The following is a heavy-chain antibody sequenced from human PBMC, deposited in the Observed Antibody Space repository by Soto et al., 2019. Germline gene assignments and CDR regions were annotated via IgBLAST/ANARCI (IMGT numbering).Heavy chain of an antibody. Sequence: GGSLRLSCAASGFTFSSYNLNWVRQAPGKGLEGVSSISSSSSSYIYYADSVKGRFTLSRDKAKNSLYLQMNSPRAEDTAVYYCARGYSSGWYSDDAFDIWGQGIMVTVS. CDR3: ARGYSSGWYSDDAFDI. D-gene: IGHD6-19*01. V-gene: IGHV3-21*01. CDR2: ISSSSSSYI. CDR1: GFTFSSYN. J-gene: IGHJ3*02.